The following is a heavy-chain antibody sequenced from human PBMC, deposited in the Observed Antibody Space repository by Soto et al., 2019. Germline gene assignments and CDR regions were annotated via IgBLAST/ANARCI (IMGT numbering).Heavy chain of an antibody. V-gene: IGHV1-3*01. CDR3: ARGDKGSGAAGTYYYYGMDV. CDR1: GYTFTSYA. CDR2: INAGNGNT. Sequence: ASVKVSCKDSGYTFTSYAMHWVRQAPGQRLEWMGWINAGNGNTKYSQKFQGRVTITRDTSASTAYMELSSLRSEDTAVYYCARGDKGSGAAGTYYYYGMDVWGQGTTVTVSS. J-gene: IGHJ6*01. D-gene: IGHD6-13*01.